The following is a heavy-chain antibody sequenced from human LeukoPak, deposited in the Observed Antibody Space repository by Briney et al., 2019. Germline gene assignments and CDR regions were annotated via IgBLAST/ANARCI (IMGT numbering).Heavy chain of an antibody. CDR2: IIPIFGTA. CDR1: GGTFSSYA. J-gene: IGHJ2*01. Sequence: SVKVSCKASGGTFSSYAISWVRQAPGQGLEWMGGIIPIFGTANYAQKFQGRVTITADESTSTAYMQLSSLRYEDTAVYYCARDRITGTSTGGFDLWGRGTLVTDSS. V-gene: IGHV1-69*13. D-gene: IGHD1-7*01. CDR3: ARDRITGTSTGGFDL.